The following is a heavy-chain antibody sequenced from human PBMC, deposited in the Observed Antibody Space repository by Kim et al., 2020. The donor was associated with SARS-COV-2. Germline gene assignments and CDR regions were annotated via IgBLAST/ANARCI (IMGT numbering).Heavy chain of an antibody. V-gene: IGHV4-34*01. Sequence: SETLSLTCAVYGGSFSGYYWSWIRQPPGKGLEWIGEINHSGSTNYNPSLKSRVTISVDTSKNQFSLKLSSVTAADTAVYYCARGTYYYGSGSYQHWYFDLWGRGTLVTVSS. D-gene: IGHD3-10*01. J-gene: IGHJ2*01. CDR1: GGSFSGYY. CDR3: ARGTYYYGSGSYQHWYFDL. CDR2: INHSGST.